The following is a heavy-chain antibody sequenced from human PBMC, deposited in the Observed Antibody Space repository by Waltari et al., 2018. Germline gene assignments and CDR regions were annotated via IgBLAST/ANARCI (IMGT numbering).Heavy chain of an antibody. CDR3: ARGDTSNWFASYFDF. CDR1: AASISSYY. CDR2: IYFSGST. Sequence: QVRLQESGPGLVKPSETLSLTCTVAAASISSYYWSWIRQPPGKGLEWIAYIYFSGSTSYNPSLKSRVAISGDTSKKQFSLRLSSVTAADTAVYYCARGDTSNWFASYFDFWGQVILVSVSS. D-gene: IGHD3-10*01. J-gene: IGHJ4*02. V-gene: IGHV4-59*01.